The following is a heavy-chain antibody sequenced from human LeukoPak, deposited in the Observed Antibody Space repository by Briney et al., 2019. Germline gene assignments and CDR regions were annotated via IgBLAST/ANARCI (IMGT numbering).Heavy chain of an antibody. CDR2: IYYSGST. V-gene: IGHV4-59*01. CDR3: ARDRLGNTVDY. D-gene: IGHD3-16*01. CDR1: GGSISSYY. Sequence: PSETLSLTCTVSGGSISSYYWSWIRQPPGKGLEWIGHIYYSGSTNYNPSLKSRVTISVDTSKNQFSLKLSSVTAADTAVYYCARDRLGNTVDYWGRGVLVTVSS. J-gene: IGHJ4*02.